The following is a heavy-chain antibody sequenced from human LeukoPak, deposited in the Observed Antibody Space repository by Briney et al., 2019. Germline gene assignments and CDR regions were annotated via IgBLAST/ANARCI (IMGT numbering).Heavy chain of an antibody. V-gene: IGHV1-2*04. Sequence: GASVKVSCKASGYTFTGYYMHWLRQAPGQGLEWMGWINPNSGGTNYAQKFQGWVTMTRDTSISTAYMELSRLRSDDTAVYYCARGPRWYDSSGYQGFDYWGQGTLVTVSS. CDR2: INPNSGGT. CDR1: GYTFTGYY. J-gene: IGHJ4*02. D-gene: IGHD3-22*01. CDR3: ARGPRWYDSSGYQGFDY.